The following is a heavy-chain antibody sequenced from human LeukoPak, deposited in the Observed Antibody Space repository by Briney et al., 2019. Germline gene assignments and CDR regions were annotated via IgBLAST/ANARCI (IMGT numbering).Heavy chain of an antibody. V-gene: IGHV1-69*04. J-gene: IGHJ6*02. Sequence: VASVKVSCKASGGTFSSYAISWVRQAPGQGLEWMGRIIPILGIANYAQKFQGRVTITADKSTSTAYMELSSLRSEDTAVYYCASDYSNLSPPYRKNYYYGMGVWGQGTTVTVSS. D-gene: IGHD4-4*01. CDR2: IIPILGIA. CDR3: ASDYSNLSPPYRKNYYYGMGV. CDR1: GGTFSSYA.